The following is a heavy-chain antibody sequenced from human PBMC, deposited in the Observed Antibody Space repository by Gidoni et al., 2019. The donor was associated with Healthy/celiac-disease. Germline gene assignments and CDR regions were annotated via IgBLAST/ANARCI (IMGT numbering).Heavy chain of an antibody. CDR3: ARGSPPTRRAFDY. CDR1: GGSISRGGYY. Sequence: QVQLQASGPGLVKPSQTLSLPCTVSGGSISRGGYYWSWLRHQPGKGLEWIGYIYYSGSTYYNPSLKSRVTISVDTSKNQFSLKLSSVTAADTAVYYCARGSPPTRRAFDYWGQGTLVTVSS. D-gene: IGHD5-12*01. V-gene: IGHV4-31*03. CDR2: IYYSGST. J-gene: IGHJ4*02.